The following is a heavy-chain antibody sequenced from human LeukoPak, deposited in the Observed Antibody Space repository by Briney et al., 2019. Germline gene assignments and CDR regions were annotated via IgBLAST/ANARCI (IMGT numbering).Heavy chain of an antibody. CDR2: IKEDGSEK. CDR3: AREREEIPGGTYFDY. V-gene: IGHV3-7*01. D-gene: IGHD1-26*01. CDR1: GFTFSNYW. Sequence: PGGSLRLSCAASGFTFSNYWMSWVRQAPGKGLEWVANIKEDGSEKYYVDSVKGRFTVSRDDAKRSLYLQMNSLRAEDTAVYYCAREREEIPGGTYFDYWGQGTLVTVSS. J-gene: IGHJ4*02.